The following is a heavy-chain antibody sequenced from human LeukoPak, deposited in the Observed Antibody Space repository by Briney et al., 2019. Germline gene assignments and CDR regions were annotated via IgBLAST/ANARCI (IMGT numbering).Heavy chain of an antibody. CDR3: ARHSEPNSNLLWFDP. CDR1: RGSPSGYC. D-gene: IGHD2/OR15-2a*01. Sequence: ETLSPSCTVSRGSPSGYCWSWIRQPPGKGLERIGYIYENGSTNYKSSLKRRVTISVDTYKNQLYLKLSSVTAADTGVYYCARHSEPNSNLLWFDPWGQGTLVTVPS. J-gene: IGHJ5*02. CDR2: IYENGST. V-gene: IGHV4-59*08.